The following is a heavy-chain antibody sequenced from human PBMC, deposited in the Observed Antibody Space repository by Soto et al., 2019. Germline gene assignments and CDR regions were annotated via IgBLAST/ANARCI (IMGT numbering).Heavy chain of an antibody. CDR1: GFTFSSYW. D-gene: IGHD6-13*01. CDR2: IKQDGSEK. Sequence: GGSLRLSCAASGFTFSSYWMSWVRQAPGKGLEWVANIKQDGSEKYYVDSVKGRFTISRDNAKNSLYLQMNSLRAEDTAVYYCATHSSSRYWYFDLWGRGTLVTVSS. V-gene: IGHV3-7*01. J-gene: IGHJ2*01. CDR3: ATHSSSRYWYFDL.